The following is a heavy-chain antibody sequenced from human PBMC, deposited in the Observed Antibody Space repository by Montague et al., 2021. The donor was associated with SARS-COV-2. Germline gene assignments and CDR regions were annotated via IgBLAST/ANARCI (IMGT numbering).Heavy chain of an antibody. Sequence: SLRLSCAASGFTFSSYGMHWVRQAPGKGLEWVPVIWYVGSNKYYADSVKRRFTISRDNSKNTLYLQMNTLRAEDMAVYYCERVLFRGTVSGSQQRRDYWGQGTLVTVSS. V-gene: IGHV3-33*08. CDR2: IWYVGSNK. CDR1: GFTFSSYG. D-gene: IGHD6-13*01. J-gene: IGHJ4*02. CDR3: ERVLFRGTVSGSQQRRDY.